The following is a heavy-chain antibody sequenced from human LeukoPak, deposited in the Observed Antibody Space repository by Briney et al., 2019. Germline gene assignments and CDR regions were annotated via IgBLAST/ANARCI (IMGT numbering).Heavy chain of an antibody. CDR2: INPNSGGT. J-gene: IGHJ5*02. Sequence: ASVKVSCKASGYTFTGYYMHWVRQAPGQGLEWMGWINPNSGGTNYAQKFQGRATMTRDTSISTAYMELSRLRSDDTAVYYCARLRGIAAAGGWFDPWGQGTLVTVSS. D-gene: IGHD6-13*01. V-gene: IGHV1-2*02. CDR1: GYTFTGYY. CDR3: ARLRGIAAAGGWFDP.